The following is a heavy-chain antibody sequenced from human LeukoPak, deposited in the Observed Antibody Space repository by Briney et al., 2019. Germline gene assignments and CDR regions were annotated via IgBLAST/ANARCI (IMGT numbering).Heavy chain of an antibody. D-gene: IGHD2-2*01. Sequence: PGGSLRLSCAASGFTFNRYWMHWVRQVPGKGLVWVSRINSDGSSTTYADSVKGRFTISRDNARNTLYLQMNSLGAEDTAAYYCARGRGAIYMFDYWGQGTLVTVSS. J-gene: IGHJ4*02. V-gene: IGHV3-74*01. CDR3: ARGRGAIYMFDY. CDR2: INSDGSST. CDR1: GFTFNRYW.